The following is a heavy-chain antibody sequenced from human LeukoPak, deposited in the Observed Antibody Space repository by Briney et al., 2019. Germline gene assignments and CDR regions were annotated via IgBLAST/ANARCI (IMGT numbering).Heavy chain of an antibody. CDR3: ARGHGSSWSHWCDY. CDR2: INHSGST. V-gene: IGHV4-34*01. CDR1: GGSFSGYY. Sequence: PSETLSLTCAVYGGSFSGYYWSWIRQPPGKGLEWIGEINHSGSTSYNPSLKSRVTISVDTSKNQFSLKLSSVTAADTAVYYCARGHGSSWSHWCDYWGQGTLVTVSS. D-gene: IGHD6-13*01. J-gene: IGHJ4*02.